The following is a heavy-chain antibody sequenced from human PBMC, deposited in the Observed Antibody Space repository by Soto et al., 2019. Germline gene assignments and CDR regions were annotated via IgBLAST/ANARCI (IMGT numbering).Heavy chain of an antibody. Sequence: SETLSLTCTVSGGSISSYYWSWIRQPPGKGLEWIGYIYHSGSTNYNPSLKSRVTISVDKSKNQFSLKLSSVTAADTAVYYCARAVVVKGWFDPWGQGTLVTVSS. V-gene: IGHV4-59*08. CDR3: ARAVVVKGWFDP. CDR1: GGSISSYY. J-gene: IGHJ5*02. CDR2: IYHSGST. D-gene: IGHD3-22*01.